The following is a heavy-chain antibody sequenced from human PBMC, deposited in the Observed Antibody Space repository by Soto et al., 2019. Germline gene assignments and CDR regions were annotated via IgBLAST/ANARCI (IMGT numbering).Heavy chain of an antibody. CDR1: GGSFSGYY. V-gene: IGHV4-34*01. CDR2: INHSGST. Sequence: QVQLQQWGAGLLKPSETLSLTCAVYGGSFSGYYWSWIRQPPGKGLEWIGEINHSGSTNYNPSLKRRVTISVDTSKNQFSLKLSSVTAADTAVYYCARGMRTRNYDILTGYYTVRWFDPWGQGTLVTVSS. D-gene: IGHD3-9*01. CDR3: ARGMRTRNYDILTGYYTVRWFDP. J-gene: IGHJ5*02.